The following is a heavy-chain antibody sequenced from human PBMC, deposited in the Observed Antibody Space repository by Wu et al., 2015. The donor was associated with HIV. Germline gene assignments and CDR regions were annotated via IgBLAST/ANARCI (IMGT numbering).Heavy chain of an antibody. Sequence: QVQLVQSGAEVKKPGASVKVSCEASGYTFSDFYIHWVRRAPGQGLEWMGWINPKTGNTDYSRNFRGRVTLTRDTSISTAYMDLSGLKSDDTAIFYCARGSLSSSWFPRGWFVPVGPGNPGHRLL. CDR1: GYTFSDFY. J-gene: IGHJ5*02. CDR2: INPKTGNT. V-gene: IGHV1-2*02. D-gene: IGHD6-13*01. CDR3: ARGSLSSSWFPRGWFVP.